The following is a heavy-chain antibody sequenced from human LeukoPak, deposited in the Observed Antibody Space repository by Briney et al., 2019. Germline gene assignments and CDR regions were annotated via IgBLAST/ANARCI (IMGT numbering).Heavy chain of an antibody. V-gene: IGHV4-34*01. CDR3: APGRQDGTMIVVVMTAVSYYLDV. J-gene: IGHJ6*03. D-gene: IGHD3-22*01. Sequence: PSETLSLTCAVYGGSFSGYYWTWIRQTPEKGLEWIGEMNPSGSTSYNPSLKSRVTISVDTSKNQFSLKLSSVTAADMAVYYCAPGRQDGTMIVVVMTAVSYYLDVWGKGTTVTVS. CDR1: GGSFSGYY. CDR2: MNPSGST.